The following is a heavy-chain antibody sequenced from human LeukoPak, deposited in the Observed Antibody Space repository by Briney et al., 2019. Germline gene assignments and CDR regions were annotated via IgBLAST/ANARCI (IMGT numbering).Heavy chain of an antibody. CDR2: ISGSGVST. D-gene: IGHD6-13*01. CDR1: GFTFSSYA. Sequence: GGSLRLSCAASGFTFSSYAMSWVRQAPGKGLEGVSAISGSGVSTYYADSVKGRFTISRDNSKNTLYLKMNSLRAEDTAVYYCAKSGDSSSWYLYYFDYWGQGTLVTVSS. J-gene: IGHJ4*02. V-gene: IGHV3-23*01. CDR3: AKSGDSSSWYLYYFDY.